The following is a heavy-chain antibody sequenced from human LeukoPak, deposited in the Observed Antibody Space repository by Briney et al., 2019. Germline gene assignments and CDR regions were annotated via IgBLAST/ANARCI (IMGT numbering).Heavy chain of an antibody. V-gene: IGHV3-11*04. CDR3: ASEHSSGWYGSSGYFDY. CDR1: GFTFSDYN. CDR2: ISRSGSTK. J-gene: IGHJ4*02. D-gene: IGHD6-19*01. Sequence: PGGSLRLSCAASGFTFSDYNMRWIRQAPGKGLEWVSSISRSGSTKYYADSVKGRFTISRDNAKNSLYLQMNSLRAEDTAVYYCASEHSSGWYGSSGYFDYWGQGTLVTVSS.